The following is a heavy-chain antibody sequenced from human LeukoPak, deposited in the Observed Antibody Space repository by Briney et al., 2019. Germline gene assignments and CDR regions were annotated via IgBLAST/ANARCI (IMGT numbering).Heavy chain of an antibody. J-gene: IGHJ5*02. CDR3: AKVYDSSGYYYSS. CDR1: GFTFSDYY. Sequence: PGGSLRLSCAASGFTFSDYYMSWVRQAPGKGLEWVSSINTSGGTTYYADSVKGRFTISRDNSKNTLYLQMNSLRAEETAVYYCAKVYDSSGYYYSSWGQGTLVTVSS. CDR2: INTSGGTT. D-gene: IGHD3-22*01. V-gene: IGHV3-23*01.